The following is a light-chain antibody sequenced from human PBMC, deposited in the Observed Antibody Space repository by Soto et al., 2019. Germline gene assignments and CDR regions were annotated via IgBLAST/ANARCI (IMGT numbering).Light chain of an antibody. Sequence: SMLTQPPSASGTPGQRVTISCSGSSSNIGTNPVNWYQQLPGTAPKLLIYTNYQRPSGVPDRFSGSKSGTSASLAISGLQSEDEADYYCAAWDDSLNGHVFGTGTKVTVL. CDR2: TNY. CDR3: AAWDDSLNGHV. V-gene: IGLV1-44*01. J-gene: IGLJ1*01. CDR1: SSNIGTNP.